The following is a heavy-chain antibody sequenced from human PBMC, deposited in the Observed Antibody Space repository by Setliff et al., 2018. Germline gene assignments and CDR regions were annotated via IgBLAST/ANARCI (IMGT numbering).Heavy chain of an antibody. V-gene: IGHV3-7*01. CDR2: INTHGSEK. Sequence: LRLSCTASGLSYINDWVSWVRQAPGKGLEWLASINTHGSEKYYADSVKGRFTISRDNAKNSLYLQIDSLRDDDTAVYYCARDLTIDDCGGDCHLPFYYYYLDVWGKGTTVTVSS. J-gene: IGHJ6*03. D-gene: IGHD2-21*02. CDR3: ARDLTIDDCGGDCHLPFYYYYLDV. CDR1: GLSYINDW.